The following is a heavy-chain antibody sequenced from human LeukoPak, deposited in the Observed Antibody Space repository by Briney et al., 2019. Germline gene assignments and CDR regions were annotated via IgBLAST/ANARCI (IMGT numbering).Heavy chain of an antibody. Sequence: GGSLRLSCAASGFTLSSYGMHWVRQAPGKGLEWVSSISSSSSYIYYADSVKGRFTISRDNAKNSLYLQMNSLRAEDTAVYYCARALYPNAGLFDYWGQGTLVTVSS. J-gene: IGHJ4*02. CDR3: ARALYPNAGLFDY. V-gene: IGHV3-21*01. CDR2: ISSSSSYI. D-gene: IGHD2-15*01. CDR1: GFTLSSYG.